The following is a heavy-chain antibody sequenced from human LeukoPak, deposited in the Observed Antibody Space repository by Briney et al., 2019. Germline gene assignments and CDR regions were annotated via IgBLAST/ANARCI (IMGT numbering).Heavy chain of an antibody. D-gene: IGHD6-13*01. CDR1: GFTFSSYA. J-gene: IGHJ4*02. Sequence: GSLRLSCAASGFTFSSYAMHWVRQAPGKGLGWVAVISYDGGNKYYADSVKGRFTISRDNSKNTLYLQMNSLRAEDTAVYYCARQTIPCLAYSSSWYSQLGWFDYWGQGTLVTVSS. V-gene: IGHV3-30-3*01. CDR2: ISYDGGNK. CDR3: ARQTIPCLAYSSSWYSQLGWFDY.